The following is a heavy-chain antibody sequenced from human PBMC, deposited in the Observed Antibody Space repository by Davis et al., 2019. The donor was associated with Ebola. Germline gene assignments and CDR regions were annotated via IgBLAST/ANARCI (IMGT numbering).Heavy chain of an antibody. J-gene: IGHJ4*02. Sequence: PGGSLRLSCAASGFTFSSYAMSWVRQAPGKGLEWVSAISGSGGSTYYADSVKGRFTISRDNSKNTLYLQMNSLRAEDTAVYYCAKRSRYSGSYYVDYWGQGTLVTVSS. CDR3: AKRSRYSGSYYVDY. CDR2: ISGSGGST. V-gene: IGHV3-23*01. CDR1: GFTFSSYA. D-gene: IGHD1-26*01.